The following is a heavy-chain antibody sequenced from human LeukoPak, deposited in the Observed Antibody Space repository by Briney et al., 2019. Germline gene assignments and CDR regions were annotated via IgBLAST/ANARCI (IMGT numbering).Heavy chain of an antibody. J-gene: IGHJ6*02. V-gene: IGHV4-59*08. CDR1: GGSISSYY. CDR2: IYYSGST. CDR3: ARKKYSGSYSGYYYGMDV. D-gene: IGHD1-26*01. Sequence: PSETLSLTCTVSGGSISSYYWSWIRQPPGKGLEWIGYIYYSGSTNYNPSLKSRVTISVDTSKNQFSLKLSSVTAADTAVYYCARKKYSGSYSGYYYGMDVWGQGTTVTVSS.